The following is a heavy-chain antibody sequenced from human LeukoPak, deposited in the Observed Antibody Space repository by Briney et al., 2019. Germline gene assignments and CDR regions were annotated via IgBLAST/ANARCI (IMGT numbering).Heavy chain of an antibody. CDR2: ISWNSGSI. CDR3: AFSSSSSGGSFDY. Sequence: GGSLRLSCAASGFTFDDYAMHWVRQAPGKGLEWVSGISWNSGSIDYADSVKGRFTISRDNAKNSLYLQMNSLRAEDMALYYCAFSSSSSGGSFDYWGQGTLVTVSS. CDR1: GFTFDDYA. D-gene: IGHD6-6*01. J-gene: IGHJ4*02. V-gene: IGHV3-9*03.